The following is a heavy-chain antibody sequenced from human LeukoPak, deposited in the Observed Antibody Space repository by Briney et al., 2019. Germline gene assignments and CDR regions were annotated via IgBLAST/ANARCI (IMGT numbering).Heavy chain of an antibody. CDR3: ARGGGRYRTNYYMDV. V-gene: IGHV1-8*01. CDR1: GYTFTSYD. Sequence: GASVKVSCKASGYTFTSYDINWVRQATGQGPEWMGWMNPNSGNTGYAQKFQGRVTMTRNTSISTAYMELSSLRSEDTAVYYCARGGGRYRTNYYMDVWGKGTTVTISS. J-gene: IGHJ6*03. D-gene: IGHD1-7*01. CDR2: MNPNSGNT.